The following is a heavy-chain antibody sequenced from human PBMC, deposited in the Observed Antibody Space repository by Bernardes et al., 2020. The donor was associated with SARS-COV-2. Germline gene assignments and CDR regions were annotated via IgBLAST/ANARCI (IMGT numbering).Heavy chain of an antibody. CDR1: GGSISSSSYY. Sequence: SETLSLTCTVSGGSISSSSYYWGWIRQPPGKGLEWIGSFYYSGSTYYNPSLRSRVTISVDTSKNQFSLKLSSVTAADTAVYYCARQEWGTADIWGQGTMVTVSS. CDR3: ARQEWGTADI. J-gene: IGHJ3*02. CDR2: FYYSGST. D-gene: IGHD3-3*01. V-gene: IGHV4-39*01.